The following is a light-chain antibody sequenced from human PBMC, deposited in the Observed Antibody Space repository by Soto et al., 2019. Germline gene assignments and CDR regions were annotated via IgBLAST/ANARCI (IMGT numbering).Light chain of an antibody. CDR1: QSVSSY. Sequence: EIVLTQSPGTLSLSPGERSTLSCMASQSVSSYLIWYQQKPGQAPRLLIYDVSNRATGIPARFSGSGSGTDFTLTISSLEPEDFAVYYCQQRGNWPRTFGQGTKVDIK. CDR3: QQRGNWPRT. J-gene: IGKJ1*01. CDR2: DVS. V-gene: IGKV3-11*01.